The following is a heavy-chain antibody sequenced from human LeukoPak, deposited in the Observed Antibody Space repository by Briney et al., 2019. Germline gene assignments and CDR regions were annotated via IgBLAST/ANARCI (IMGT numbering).Heavy chain of an antibody. J-gene: IGHJ5*02. D-gene: IGHD2-2*01. CDR2: ISTYNGNT. CDR1: GYTFTSYG. CDR3: AREVGYCSSTSCPTSNWFDP. Sequence: ASVKVSCKASGYTFTSYGISWVRQAPGQGREWMGWISTYNGNTNYAQKLQGRVTMTTDTSTSTAYMELRSLRSDDTAVYYCAREVGYCSSTSCPTSNWFDPWGQGTLVTVSS. V-gene: IGHV1-18*01.